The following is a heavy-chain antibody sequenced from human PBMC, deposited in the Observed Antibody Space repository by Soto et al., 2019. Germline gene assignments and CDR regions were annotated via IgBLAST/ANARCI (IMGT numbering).Heavy chain of an antibody. Sequence: GGSLRLSCAASRFTFSSHPMHCVRQSTGKGLQHVAVLNQVGDTTEYADSVNGRLTNSRDSSKNTLFLQLGSVRDGDMAVYYCARDAAVYGGNPLLVDYWGQGTQVTDSS. CDR1: RFTFSSHP. V-gene: IGHV3-64*02. CDR2: LNQVGDTT. D-gene: IGHD4-17*01. CDR3: ARDAAVYGGNPLLVDY. J-gene: IGHJ4*02.